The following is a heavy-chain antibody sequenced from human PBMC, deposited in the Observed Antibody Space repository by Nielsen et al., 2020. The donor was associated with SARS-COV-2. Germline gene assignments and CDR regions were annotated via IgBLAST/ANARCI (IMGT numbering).Heavy chain of an antibody. Sequence: GESLKISCAASGFTFSSYGMHWVRQAPGKGLEWVAVISYDGSNKYYADSVKGRFTISRDNSKNTLYLQMNSLRAEDTAVYYCAAEIWSHGGVDYWGQGTLVTVPS. CDR3: AAEIWSHGGVDY. D-gene: IGHD3-16*01. CDR1: GFTFSSYG. CDR2: ISYDGSNK. V-gene: IGHV3-30*03. J-gene: IGHJ4*02.